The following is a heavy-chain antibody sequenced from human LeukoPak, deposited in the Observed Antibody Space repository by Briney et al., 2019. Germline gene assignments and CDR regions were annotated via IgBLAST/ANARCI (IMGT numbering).Heavy chain of an antibody. V-gene: IGHV3-23*01. Sequence: GGSLRLSCAASGFTFSRLAMTWVRQAPGKGLEWVSTISASGPYYADAVRGRFTISRDNSRNTLSLQMDSLRAEDTAVYYCARALSGSYQFYYFDYWGQGTLVTVSS. CDR1: GFTFSRLA. CDR2: ISASGP. D-gene: IGHD1-26*01. CDR3: ARALSGSYQFYYFDY. J-gene: IGHJ4*02.